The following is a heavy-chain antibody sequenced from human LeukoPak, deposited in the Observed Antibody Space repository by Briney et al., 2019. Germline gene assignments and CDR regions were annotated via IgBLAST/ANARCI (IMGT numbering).Heavy chain of an antibody. CDR1: GFTLSSYA. CDR2: ISSNGGST. V-gene: IGHV3-64*01. Sequence: GGALRLSCAASGFTLSSYAMHWVRQAPGKGLEYVSAISSNGGSTYYANSVKGRFTISRDNSKNPLYLQMGSLRAEDMAVYYCARGRWLQLPWFDPWGQGTLVTVSS. D-gene: IGHD5-24*01. CDR3: ARGRWLQLPWFDP. J-gene: IGHJ5*02.